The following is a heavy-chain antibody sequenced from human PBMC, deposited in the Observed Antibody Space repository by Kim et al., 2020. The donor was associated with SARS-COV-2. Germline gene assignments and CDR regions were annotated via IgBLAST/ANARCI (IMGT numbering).Heavy chain of an antibody. V-gene: IGHV3-9*01. CDR1: GFTFGDYA. CDR2: ISWNSGSI. CDR3: AKDIVHGSGSYCFDY. Sequence: GGSLRLSCAASGFTFGDYAMHWVRQAPGKGLEWVSGISWNSGSIGYADSVKGRFTISRDNAKNSLYLQMNSLRAEDTALYYCAKDIVHGSGSYCFDYWGQGTLVTVSS. D-gene: IGHD3-10*01. J-gene: IGHJ4*02.